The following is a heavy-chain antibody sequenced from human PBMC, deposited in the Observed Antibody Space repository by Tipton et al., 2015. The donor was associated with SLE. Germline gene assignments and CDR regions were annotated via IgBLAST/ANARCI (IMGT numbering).Heavy chain of an antibody. V-gene: IGHV4-31*03. D-gene: IGHD3-22*01. CDR1: GGSISSNNFF. J-gene: IGHJ6*03. CDR2: IHYDGTA. Sequence: TLSLTCTVSGGSISSNNFFWSWLRQHPGKGLEWIAYIHYDGTAFYNPSLKSRVTISVDTSKNQFSLRLTSVTAADTAVYYCARVDDYYSSGYSAYYMDVWGTGTTVTVSS. CDR3: ARVDDYYSSGYSAYYMDV.